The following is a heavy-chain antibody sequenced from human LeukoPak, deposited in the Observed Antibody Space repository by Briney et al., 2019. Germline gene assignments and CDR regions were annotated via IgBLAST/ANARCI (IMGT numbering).Heavy chain of an antibody. CDR2: INPNSGGT. D-gene: IGHD2-2*01. J-gene: IGHJ6*02. V-gene: IGHV1-2*06. Sequence: ASVKVSCKASGYTFTGYYMHWVRQAPGQGLEWMGRINPNSGGTNSAQKFQGRVTMTRDTSISTVYMELSRLRSDDTAVYYCARDPSWCSSTSCHSYYYYYGMDVWGQGTTVTVSS. CDR1: GYTFTGYY. CDR3: ARDPSWCSSTSCHSYYYYYGMDV.